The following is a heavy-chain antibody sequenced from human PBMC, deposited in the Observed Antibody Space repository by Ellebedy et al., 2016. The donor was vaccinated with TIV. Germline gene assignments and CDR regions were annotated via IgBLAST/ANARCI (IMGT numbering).Heavy chain of an antibody. CDR3: ARDGPYFYFGMDV. CDR1: GFYFPHYN. D-gene: IGHD3/OR15-3a*01. V-gene: IGHV3-20*04. J-gene: IGHJ6*02. CDR2: IHWNGDTT. Sequence: PGGSLRLSCEASGFYFPHYNLNWFRQAPGRGLEWVSGIHWNGDTTGYAVAVQGRFTISRDNAKNSVYLEMKSLRAEDTALYYCARDGPYFYFGMDVWGQGTTVTVSS.